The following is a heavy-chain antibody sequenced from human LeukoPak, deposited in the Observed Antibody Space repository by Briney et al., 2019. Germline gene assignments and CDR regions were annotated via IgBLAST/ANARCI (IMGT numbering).Heavy chain of an antibody. CDR1: GGSISSYY. Sequence: SETLSLTCTVSGGSISSYYWSWIRQPPGKGLEWIGYIYYSGSTNYNPSLKSRVTISVDTSKNQFSMKLSSVTAADAAVYYCAREGATTYIDYWGQGTLVTVSS. V-gene: IGHV4-59*01. J-gene: IGHJ4*02. D-gene: IGHD1-26*01. CDR3: AREGATTYIDY. CDR2: IYYSGST.